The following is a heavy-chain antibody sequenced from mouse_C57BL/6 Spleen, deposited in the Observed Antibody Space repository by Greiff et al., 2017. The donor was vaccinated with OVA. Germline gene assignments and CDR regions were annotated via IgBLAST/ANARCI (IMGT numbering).Heavy chain of an antibody. CDR2: IYPGDGDT. J-gene: IGHJ3*01. V-gene: IGHV1-80*01. Sequence: SGAELVKPGASVKISCKASGYAFSSYWMNWVKQRPGKGLEWIGQIYPGDGDTNYNGKFKGTATLTADKSSSTAYMQLSSLTAEDSAVYFCARSKDYDKADWAYWGQGTLVTVSA. CDR1: GYAFSSYW. D-gene: IGHD2-4*01. CDR3: ARSKDYDKADWAY.